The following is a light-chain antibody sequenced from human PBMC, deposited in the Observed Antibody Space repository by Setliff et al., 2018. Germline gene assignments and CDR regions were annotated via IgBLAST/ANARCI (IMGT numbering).Light chain of an antibody. CDR2: EVT. CDR3: LSYTSETTHAL. V-gene: IGLV2-14*03. J-gene: IGLJ2*01. CDR1: SSDVGGYNY. Sequence: QSALTQPAAVSGSPGQSITISCAGSSSDVGGYNYVSWYQQHPGKAPKLKIYEVTKRPSEVSDRFSGSKSGNTASLTISGLQAEDEADYYCLSYTSETTHALFAGGTKVTVL.